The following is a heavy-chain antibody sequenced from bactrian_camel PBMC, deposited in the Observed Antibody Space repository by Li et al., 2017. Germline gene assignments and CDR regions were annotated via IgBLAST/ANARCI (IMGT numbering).Heavy chain of an antibody. CDR3: AAGYMLVGGENDCASGAALDGGDYT. D-gene: IGHD3*01. V-gene: IGHV3S53*01. J-gene: IGHJ6*01. CDR2: INSDGRST. CDR1: KTTYRTRD. Sequence: HVQLVESGGGSVQAGGSLRLSCAASKTTYRTRDMGWYRQAPGKERDFVSVINSDGRSTEYKEAVKGRFTISRENAKNTVNLQMHSLKPEDAAVYYCAAGYMLVGGENDCASGAALDGGDYTWSQGTQVTVS.